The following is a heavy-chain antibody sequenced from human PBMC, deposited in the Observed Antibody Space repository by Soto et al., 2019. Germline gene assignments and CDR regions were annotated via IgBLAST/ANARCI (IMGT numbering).Heavy chain of an antibody. J-gene: IGHJ6*02. V-gene: IGHV4-30-4*01. CDR2: IYYSGST. CDR3: ARDQSYGDYYYGMDV. D-gene: IGHD4-17*01. CDR1: GGSISSGDYY. Sequence: PSETLSLTCTVSGGSISSGDYYWSWIRHPPGKGLEWIGYIYYSGSTYYNPSLKSRVTISVDTSKNQFSLKLSSVTAADTAVYYCARDQSYGDYYYGMDVWGQGTTVTVYS.